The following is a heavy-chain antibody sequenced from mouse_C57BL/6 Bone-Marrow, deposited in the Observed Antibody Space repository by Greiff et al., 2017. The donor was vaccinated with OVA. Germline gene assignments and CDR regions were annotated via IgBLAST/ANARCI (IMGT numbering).Heavy chain of an antibody. D-gene: IGHD1-1*01. Sequence: QVQLQQPGAELVKPGASVKLSCKASGYTFTSYWMHWVKQRPGRGLEWLGRIDPNSGGTKYNEKLKSKATLTVDKPSSTAYMQLSSLTSEDSAVYYCARSYYGSSYDYFDYWGQGTTLTVSS. CDR1: GYTFTSYW. CDR3: ARSYYGSSYDYFDY. CDR2: IDPNSGGT. V-gene: IGHV1-72*01. J-gene: IGHJ2*01.